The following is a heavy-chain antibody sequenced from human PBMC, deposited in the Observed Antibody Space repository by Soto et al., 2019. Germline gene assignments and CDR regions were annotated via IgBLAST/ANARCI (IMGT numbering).Heavy chain of an antibody. J-gene: IGHJ4*02. V-gene: IGHV4-59*01. Sequence: SETLSLTCTVSGGSISSYYWSWIRQPPGKGLEWIGYIYYSGGTNYNPSLKSRVTISVDTSKNQFSLKLSSVTAADTAVYYCARGGGSMLWHFDYWGKGPLVTVPS. CDR1: GGSISSYY. D-gene: IGHD2-15*01. CDR3: ARGGGSMLWHFDY. CDR2: IYYSGGT.